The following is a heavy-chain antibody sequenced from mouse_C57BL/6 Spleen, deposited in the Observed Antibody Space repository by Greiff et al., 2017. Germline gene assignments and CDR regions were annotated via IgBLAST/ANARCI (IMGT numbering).Heavy chain of an antibody. Sequence: QVQLQQSGPELVKPGASVKISCKASGYAFSSSWMNWVKQRPGKGLEWIGRIYPGDGDTNYNGKFKGKATLTADKSSRTAYMQLSSLTSEDSAVYFCARCEFYYYGSSYVDYWGQGTTLTVSS. D-gene: IGHD1-1*01. V-gene: IGHV1-82*01. CDR3: ARCEFYYYGSSYVDY. CDR1: GYAFSSSW. J-gene: IGHJ2*01. CDR2: IYPGDGDT.